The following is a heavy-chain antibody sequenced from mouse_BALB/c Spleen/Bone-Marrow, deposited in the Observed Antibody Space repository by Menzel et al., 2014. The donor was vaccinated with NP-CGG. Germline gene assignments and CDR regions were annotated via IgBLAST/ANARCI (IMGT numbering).Heavy chain of an antibody. J-gene: IGHJ2*01. Sequence: EVKLMESGGDLVKPGGSLKLSCVASGFTFSSYGMSWVRQTPDKRLEWVATISSGGSSTYYPASAKGRFTISRDNAKSTLHLQMSSLNSEDTAMYYCTRRPLQANSYFDCWGQGTTLTVSS. D-gene: IGHD3-2*02. CDR1: GFTFSSYG. CDR3: TRRPLQANSYFDC. V-gene: IGHV5-6*02. CDR2: ISSGGSST.